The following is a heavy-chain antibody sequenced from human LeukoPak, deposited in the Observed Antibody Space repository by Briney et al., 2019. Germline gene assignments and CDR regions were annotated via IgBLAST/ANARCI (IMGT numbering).Heavy chain of an antibody. CDR3: ASGYYSGWYIPYY. CDR2: IKEDGSEK. V-gene: IGHV3-7*01. Sequence: GGSLRLSCAASGFTFSSYAMSWVRQAPGKGLEWVANIKEDGSEKYYVDSVKGRFTISRDNAKNSLYLQMNSLRAEDTAVYYCASGYYSGWYIPYYWGQGTLVTVSS. CDR1: GFTFSSYA. J-gene: IGHJ4*02. D-gene: IGHD6-19*01.